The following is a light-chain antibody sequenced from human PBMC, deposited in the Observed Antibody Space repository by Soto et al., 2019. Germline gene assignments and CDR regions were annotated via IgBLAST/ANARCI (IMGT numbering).Light chain of an antibody. CDR1: SSDVGAYNY. V-gene: IGLV2-8*01. Sequence: QSALTQPPSASGSPGQSVTISCTGTSSDVGAYNYVSWYQQHPGKAPKLMIYEVSKRPSGVPDRFSGSKSGNTASLTVSGLQAEDEADYYCSSYAGSINVIFGGGTKPTVL. CDR2: EVS. J-gene: IGLJ2*01. CDR3: SSYAGSINVI.